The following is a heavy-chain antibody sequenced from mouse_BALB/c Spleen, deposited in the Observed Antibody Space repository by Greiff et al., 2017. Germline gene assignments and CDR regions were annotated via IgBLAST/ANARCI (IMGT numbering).Heavy chain of an antibody. Sequence: EVHLVESGGGLVQPGGSRKLSCAASGFTFSSFGMHWVRQAPEKGLEWVAYISSGSSTIYYADTVKGRFTISRDNPKNTLFLQMTSLRSEDTAMYYCARDYYGTSGYWGQGTTLTVSS. V-gene: IGHV5-17*02. CDR2: ISSGSSTI. D-gene: IGHD1-1*01. J-gene: IGHJ2*01. CDR1: GFTFSSFG. CDR3: ARDYYGTSGY.